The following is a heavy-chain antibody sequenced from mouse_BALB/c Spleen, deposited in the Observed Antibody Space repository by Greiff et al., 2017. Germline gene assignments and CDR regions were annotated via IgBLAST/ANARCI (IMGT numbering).Heavy chain of an antibody. J-gene: IGHJ4*01. CDR1: GFTFSSYT. D-gene: IGHD4-1*01. CDR2: ISNGGGST. Sequence: EVKLMESGGGLVQPGGSLKLSCAASGFTFSSYTMSWVRQTPEKRLEWVAYISNGGGSTYYPDTVKGRFTISRDNAKNTLYLQMSSLKSEDTAMYYCARHLGRGAMDYWGQGTSVTVSS. CDR3: ARHLGRGAMDY. V-gene: IGHV5-12-2*01.